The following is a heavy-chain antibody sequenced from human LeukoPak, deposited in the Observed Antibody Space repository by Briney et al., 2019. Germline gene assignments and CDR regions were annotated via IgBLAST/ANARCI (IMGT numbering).Heavy chain of an antibody. CDR2: IYSGGNT. D-gene: IGHD6-6*01. Sequence: AGGSLRLSCAASGFTVSSNYMSWVRQAPGKGLEWVSVIYSGGNTYYADSVKGRFTISRDSSTNTLYLQMNSLRAEDTAVYYCARLAPSIAAFDYWGQGTLVTVSS. J-gene: IGHJ4*02. CDR3: ARLAPSIAAFDY. V-gene: IGHV3-53*01. CDR1: GFTVSSNY.